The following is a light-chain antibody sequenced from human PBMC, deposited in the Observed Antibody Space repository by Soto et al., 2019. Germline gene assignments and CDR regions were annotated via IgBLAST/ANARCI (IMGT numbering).Light chain of an antibody. CDR2: EVT. CDR1: SSDVGGYKY. Sequence: QSALTQPASVSGSPGQSITISCTGTSSDVGGYKYVSWYQQDPGKAPKLMIYEVTNRPSGVSNRFSGSKSGNTASLTISGLQAEDEADYYCLSPTSSNTYIFGTGTKVTVL. CDR3: LSPTSSNTYI. J-gene: IGLJ1*01. V-gene: IGLV2-14*01.